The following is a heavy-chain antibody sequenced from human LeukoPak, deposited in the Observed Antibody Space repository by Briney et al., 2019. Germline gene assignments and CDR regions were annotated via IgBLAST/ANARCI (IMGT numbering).Heavy chain of an antibody. CDR3: AKASRYYDSSGYFDY. CDR1: GFTFSSYK. Sequence: GGSLRLSCAASGFTFSSYKMNWVRQAPGKGLEWVSYISTSDTTIYYADSVKGRFTISSDNSKNTLYLQMNSLRAEDTAVYYCAKASRYYDSSGYFDYWGQGTLVTVSS. D-gene: IGHD3-22*01. J-gene: IGHJ4*02. CDR2: ISTSDTTI. V-gene: IGHV3-48*01.